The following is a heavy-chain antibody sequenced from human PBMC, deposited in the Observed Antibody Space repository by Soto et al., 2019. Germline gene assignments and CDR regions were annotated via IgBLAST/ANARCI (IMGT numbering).Heavy chain of an antibody. J-gene: IGHJ3*02. Sequence: QAQLVQSGAEMKKPGASVKVSCKATGYTFSAYTMNWVRQAPGQSLEWMGWINAGSGNTKYSQNFQGRVSITRDTSASTVYMELTGLTSEETAVYYCARDTETLGQRAKDALDIWGQGTMVTVSS. CDR2: INAGSGNT. CDR3: ARDTETLGQRAKDALDI. D-gene: IGHD2-2*01. CDR1: GYTFSAYT. V-gene: IGHV1-3*01.